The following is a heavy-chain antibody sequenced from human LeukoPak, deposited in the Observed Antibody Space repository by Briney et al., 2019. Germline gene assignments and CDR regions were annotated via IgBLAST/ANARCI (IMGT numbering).Heavy chain of an antibody. D-gene: IGHD3-22*01. J-gene: IGHJ4*02. CDR1: GGTFSSYA. CDR2: IIPILGIA. V-gene: IGHV1-69*04. CDR3: ARMGYYDSSLIDY. Sequence: ASVKVSCKASGGTFSSYAISWVRQAPGQGLEWMGRIIPILGIANYAQKFQGRVTITADKSTSTAYMELSSLRSEDTAVYYCARMGYYDSSLIDYWGQGTLVTVSS.